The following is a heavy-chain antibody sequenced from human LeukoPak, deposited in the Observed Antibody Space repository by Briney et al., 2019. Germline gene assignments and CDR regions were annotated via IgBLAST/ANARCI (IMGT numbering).Heavy chain of an antibody. CDR3: ARENIYGDSTPDDY. Sequence: PGGSLRLSCAASGFTFSSYSMNWVRQAPGKGLEWVSSISSSSSYIYYADSVKGRFTISRDNAKNSLYLQMNSLRAEDTAVYYCARENIYGDSTPDDYWGQGTLVTVSS. V-gene: IGHV3-21*01. D-gene: IGHD4-17*01. CDR2: ISSSSSYI. CDR1: GFTFSSYS. J-gene: IGHJ4*02.